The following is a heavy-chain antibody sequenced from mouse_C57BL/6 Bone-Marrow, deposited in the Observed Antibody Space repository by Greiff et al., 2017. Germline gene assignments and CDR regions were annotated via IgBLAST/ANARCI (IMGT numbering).Heavy chain of an antibody. D-gene: IGHD2-5*01. V-gene: IGHV5-4*01. CDR2: ISDGGSYT. J-gene: IGHJ2*01. CDR3: ARDRRAYYSNWNYFDY. CDR1: GFTFSSYA. Sequence: EVMLVESGGGLVKPGGSLKLSCAASGFTFSSYAMSWVRQTPEKRLEWVATISDGGSYTYYPDNVKGRFTISRDNAKNNLYLQMSHLKSEDTAMYYCARDRRAYYSNWNYFDYWGQGTTLTVSS.